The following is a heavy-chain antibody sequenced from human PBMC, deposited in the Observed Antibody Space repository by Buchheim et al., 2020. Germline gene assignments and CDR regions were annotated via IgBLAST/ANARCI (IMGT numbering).Heavy chain of an antibody. V-gene: IGHV3-33*01. CDR3: ARDGDIVVVPAARFDY. CDR1: GFTFSSYG. D-gene: IGHD2-2*01. Sequence: QVQLVESGGGVVQPGRSLRLSCAASGFTFSSYGMHWVRQAPGKGLEWVAAIWYDGSNKYYADSVKGRFTISRDNSKNTLYLQMNSMRAEDTAVYYCARDGDIVVVPAARFDYWGQGTL. CDR2: IWYDGSNK. J-gene: IGHJ4*02.